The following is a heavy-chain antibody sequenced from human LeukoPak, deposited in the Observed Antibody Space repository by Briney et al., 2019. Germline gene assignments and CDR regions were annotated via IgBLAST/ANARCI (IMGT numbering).Heavy chain of an antibody. J-gene: IGHJ4*02. CDR2: IYVGGST. CDR1: GFIVSSHF. Sequence: AGGSLRLSCAASGFIVSSHFMSWVRQAPGKGLEWVSVIYVGGSTYYADTVKGRLTISRDNSKNTLFLQMNSLRADDTAVYYCARSSSGWHDYWGQGTLVNVSS. CDR3: ARSSSGWHDY. V-gene: IGHV3-53*01. D-gene: IGHD6-19*01.